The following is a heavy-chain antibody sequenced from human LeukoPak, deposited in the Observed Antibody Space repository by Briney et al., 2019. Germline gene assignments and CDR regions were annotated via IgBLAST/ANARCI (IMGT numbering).Heavy chain of an antibody. CDR2: IYYSGST. CDR1: GGSISSYY. J-gene: IGHJ2*01. Sequence: PSETLSLTCAVSGGSISSYYWSWIRQPPGKGLEWIGYIYYSGSTYYNPSLKSRVTISVDTSKNQFSLKLSSVTAADTAAYYCARLSYGDSSNTWWYFDLWGRGTLVTVSS. D-gene: IGHD4-17*01. V-gene: IGHV4-59*08. CDR3: ARLSYGDSSNTWWYFDL.